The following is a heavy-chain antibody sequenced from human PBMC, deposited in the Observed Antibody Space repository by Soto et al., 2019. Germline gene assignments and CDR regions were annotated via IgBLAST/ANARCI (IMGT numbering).Heavy chain of an antibody. CDR3: AKVDVSTAGYFDY. CDR2: INPSGDST. D-gene: IGHD6-13*01. Sequence: GGSLMLSCVASGFTVSRHGLGWVGQSPGKGLEWVSTINPSGDSTFYADSVKGRFTISRDNSKNTVYLQMNSLSVGDTAVYLCAKVDVSTAGYFDYWGQGALVTVSS. V-gene: IGHV3-23*01. J-gene: IGHJ4*02. CDR1: GFTVSRHG.